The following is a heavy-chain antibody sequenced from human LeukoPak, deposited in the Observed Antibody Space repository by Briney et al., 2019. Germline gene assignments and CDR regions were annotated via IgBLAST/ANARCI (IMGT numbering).Heavy chain of an antibody. CDR2: IKSKTDGGTT. D-gene: IGHD3-9*01. CDR1: GFTFSNAW. V-gene: IGHV3-15*01. J-gene: IGHJ2*01. CDR3: TTGAYDILTGYYHWYFDL. Sequence: KSGGSLRLSCAASGFTFSNAWMNWVRQAPGKGLEWVGRIKSKTDGGTTDYAAPVKGRFTISRDDSKNTLYLQMNSLKTEDTAVYYCTTGAYDILTGYYHWYFDLWGRGTLVTVSS.